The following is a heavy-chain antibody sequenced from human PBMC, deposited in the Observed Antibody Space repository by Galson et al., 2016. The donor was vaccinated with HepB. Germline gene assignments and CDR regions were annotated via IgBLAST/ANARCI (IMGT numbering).Heavy chain of an antibody. CDR1: GYTFTNYG. V-gene: IGHV1-18*01. D-gene: IGHD6-6*01. CDR3: ARDRPVIAARPGFDWYFDR. CDR2: ISAYNGNT. Sequence: SVKVSCKASGYTFTNYGISWVRQAPGQGLEWMGWISAYNGNTHYAQKLQGRVTMTTDTTTSTAYMELRSLSSDDTAVYYCARDRPVIAARPGFDWYFDRWGRGTLVTVSS. J-gene: IGHJ2*01.